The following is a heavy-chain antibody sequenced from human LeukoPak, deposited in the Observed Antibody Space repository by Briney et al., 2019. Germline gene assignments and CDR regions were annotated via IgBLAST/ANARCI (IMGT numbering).Heavy chain of an antibody. Sequence: ASVKVSCKASGYTFTSYAMHWVRQAPGQSLEWMGWINAGNGNTKYSQKFQGRVTITRDTSASTAYMELSSLRSEDTAVYYCARGHSGSYSDYWGQGTLVTVSS. CDR1: GYTFTSYA. CDR2: INAGNGNT. J-gene: IGHJ4*02. D-gene: IGHD1-26*01. V-gene: IGHV1-3*01. CDR3: ARGHSGSYSDY.